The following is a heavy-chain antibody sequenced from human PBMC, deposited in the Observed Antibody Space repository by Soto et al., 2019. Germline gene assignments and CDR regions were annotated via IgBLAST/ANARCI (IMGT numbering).Heavy chain of an antibody. J-gene: IGHJ6*02. D-gene: IGHD6-6*01. V-gene: IGHV1-69*12. CDR2: IIPIFGTA. Sequence: QVQLVQSGAEVKKPGSSVKVSCKASGGTFSSYAISWVRQAPGQGLEWMGGIIPIFGTANYAQKFQGRVTITAHESTSTAYMELSSLGSEDTAVYYCARGSRDYSSSSTEPLRYYYYYYGMDVWGQGTTVTVSS. CDR1: GGTFSSYA. CDR3: ARGSRDYSSSSTEPLRYYYYYYGMDV.